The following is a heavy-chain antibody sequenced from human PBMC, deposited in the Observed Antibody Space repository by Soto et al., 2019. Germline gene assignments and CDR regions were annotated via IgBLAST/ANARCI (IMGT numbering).Heavy chain of an antibody. CDR3: AKSDFWSGSTRSQYYYYGMDV. CDR2: ISTSIDAT. J-gene: IGHJ6*02. D-gene: IGHD3-3*01. V-gene: IGHV3-23*01. Sequence: VGSLRLSCAASGFAFSNYAMHWVRQAPGKGLEWVSSISTSIDATYYADSVKGRFTISRDNSKNTLYLQMNSLRAEDTAVYYCAKSDFWSGSTRSQYYYYGMDVWGQGTTVTVSS. CDR1: GFAFSNYA.